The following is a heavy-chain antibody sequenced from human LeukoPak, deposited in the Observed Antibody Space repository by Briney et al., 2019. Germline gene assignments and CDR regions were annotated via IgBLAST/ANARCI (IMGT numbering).Heavy chain of an antibody. CDR2: IYYSGST. CDR3: ARDDYGDYMLDY. CDR1: GGSISSSSYY. V-gene: IGHV4-39*07. D-gene: IGHD4-17*01. J-gene: IGHJ4*02. Sequence: SETLSLTCTVSGGSISSSSYYWGWIRQPPGKGLEWIGSIYYSGSTYYNPSLKSRVTTSVDTSKNQFSLKLSSVTAADTAVYYCARDDYGDYMLDYWGQGTLVTVSS.